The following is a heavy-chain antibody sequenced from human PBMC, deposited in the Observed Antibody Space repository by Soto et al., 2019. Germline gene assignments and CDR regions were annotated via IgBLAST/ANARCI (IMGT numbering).Heavy chain of an antibody. Sequence: VQLVQSGAEVKKPGESLRISCKGSGYTFTTFWISWVRQMPGRVLEWMGTVDPRDSYTTYSPSFQGHVSISAEKSICTAYLQWGRLNASDTAIYYCGRQYFTITACDCWFDPGGQGALCTVSS. D-gene: IGHD2-8*01. V-gene: IGHV5-10-1*03. CDR2: VDPRDSYT. CDR3: GRQYFTITACDCWFDP. J-gene: IGHJ5*02. CDR1: GYTFTTFW.